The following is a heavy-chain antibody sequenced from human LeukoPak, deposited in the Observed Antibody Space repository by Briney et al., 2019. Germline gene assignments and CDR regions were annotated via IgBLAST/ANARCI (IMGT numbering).Heavy chain of an antibody. CDR3: AAVSSSSAYYFDY. J-gene: IGHJ4*02. Sequence: VASVKVSCKASGFTFTSSAMQWVRQARGQRLERIGWIVVGSGNTNYAQKFQERVTITRDMSTSTAYMELSSLRSEDTAVYYCAAVSSSSAYYFDYWGQGTLVTVSS. V-gene: IGHV1-58*02. CDR1: GFTFTSSA. CDR2: IVVGSGNT. D-gene: IGHD6-6*01.